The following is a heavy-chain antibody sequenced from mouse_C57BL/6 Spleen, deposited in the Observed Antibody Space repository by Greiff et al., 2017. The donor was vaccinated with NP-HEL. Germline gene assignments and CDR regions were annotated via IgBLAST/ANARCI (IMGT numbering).Heavy chain of an antibody. CDR3: ARLGDRTAWFAY. CDR2: IYPGSGST. V-gene: IGHV1-55*01. D-gene: IGHD1-2*01. J-gene: IGHJ3*01. CDR1: GYTFTSYW. Sequence: VQLQQSGAELVKPGASVKMSCKASGYTFTSYWITWVKQRPGQGLEWIGDIYPGSGSTNYNEKFKSKATLTVDTSSSTAYMQLSSLTSEDSAVYYCARLGDRTAWFAYWGQGTLVTVSA.